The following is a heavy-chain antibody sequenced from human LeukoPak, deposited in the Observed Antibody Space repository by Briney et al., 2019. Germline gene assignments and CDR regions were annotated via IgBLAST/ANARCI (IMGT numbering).Heavy chain of an antibody. CDR3: ARGRSDYLRYYFDH. J-gene: IGHJ4*02. CDR1: GGSLSGYY. V-gene: IGHV4-34*01. Sequence: SETLSLTCAVYGGSLSGYYWSWIGRPPGKGLEWIGEINHSGSTNYNPSLKSRVTISVDTSKNRFSLKLSSVTAADTAVYYCARGRSDYLRYYFDHWGQGTLVTVSS. D-gene: IGHD3-22*01. CDR2: INHSGST.